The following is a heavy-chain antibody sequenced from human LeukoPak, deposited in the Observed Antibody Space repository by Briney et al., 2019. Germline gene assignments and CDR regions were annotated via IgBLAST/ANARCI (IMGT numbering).Heavy chain of an antibody. CDR3: ARAYGSGSYSRYYYGMDV. V-gene: IGHV3-30*03. Sequence: PGGSLRLSCAASGFTFSSYGMHWVRQAPGKGLEWVAVISYDGSNKYYADSVKGRFTISRDNSKNTLYLQMNSLRAEDTAVYYCARAYGSGSYSRYYYGMDVWGQGTTVTVSS. CDR2: ISYDGSNK. D-gene: IGHD3-10*01. CDR1: GFTFSSYG. J-gene: IGHJ6*02.